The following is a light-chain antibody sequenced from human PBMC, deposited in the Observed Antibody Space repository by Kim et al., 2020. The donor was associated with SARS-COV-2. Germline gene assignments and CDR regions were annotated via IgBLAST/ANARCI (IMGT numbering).Light chain of an antibody. J-gene: IGLJ1*01. CDR3: NSRDSSGNHYV. V-gene: IGLV3-19*01. CDR2: GKN. Sequence: SSELTQAPAVSVALGQTVRITCQGVSLRSYYASWYQQKPGQAPVLVIYGKNNRPSGIPDRFSGSSSGNTASLTITGAQAEDEADYYCNSRDSSGNHYVFGTGTKVTVL. CDR1: SLRSYY.